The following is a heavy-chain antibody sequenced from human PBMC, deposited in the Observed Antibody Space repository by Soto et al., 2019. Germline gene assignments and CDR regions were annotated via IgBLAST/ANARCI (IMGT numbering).Heavy chain of an antibody. D-gene: IGHD3-3*01. CDR1: GGSFSGYY. CDR2: INHSGST. CDR3: ARADLYYDFWSGYYQFDY. Sequence: SETLSLTCAVYGGSFSGYYWSWIRQPPGKGLEWIGEINHSGSTNYNPSLKSRVTISVDTSKNQFSLKLSSVTAADTAVYYCARADLYYDFWSGYYQFDYWGQGTLVTVSS. V-gene: IGHV4-34*01. J-gene: IGHJ4*02.